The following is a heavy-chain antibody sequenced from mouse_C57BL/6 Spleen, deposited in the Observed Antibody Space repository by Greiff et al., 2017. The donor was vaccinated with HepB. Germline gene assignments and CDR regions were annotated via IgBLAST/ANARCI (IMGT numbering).Heavy chain of an antibody. J-gene: IGHJ2*01. D-gene: IGHD3-3*01. CDR3: ARSRDDCFDC. CDR1: GYTFTDYY. Sequence: EVQLQQSGPELVKPGASVKISCKASGYTFTDYYMNWVKQSHGKSLEWIGDINPNNGGTSYNQKFKGKATLTVDKSSSTAYMERRSLTSEDSAVYYGARSRDDCFDCWGQGTTLTVAS. V-gene: IGHV1-26*01. CDR2: INPNNGGT.